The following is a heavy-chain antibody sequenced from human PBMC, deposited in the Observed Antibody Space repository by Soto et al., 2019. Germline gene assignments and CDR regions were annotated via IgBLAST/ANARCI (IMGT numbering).Heavy chain of an antibody. J-gene: IGHJ6*02. CDR2: ITWDGGSI. CDR3: AKGGFGGYGMDV. CDR1: GFNFHDYT. V-gene: IGHV3-43*01. D-gene: IGHD6-25*01. Sequence: GGSLRLSCAASGFNFHDYTIHWVRQSPGKGLEWVSFITWDGGSIYYADSVKGRFTISRDNSKNSLTLEMNSLRSEDGGVYYCAKGGFGGYGMDVWGQGTTVTVSS.